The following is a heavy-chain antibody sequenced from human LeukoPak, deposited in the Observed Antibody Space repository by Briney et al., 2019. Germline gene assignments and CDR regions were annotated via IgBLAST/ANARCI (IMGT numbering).Heavy chain of an antibody. CDR1: GFTFSDYY. J-gene: IGHJ6*02. V-gene: IGHV3-11*01. D-gene: IGHD2-2*01. CDR3: ARDLIVEVPAAYYHYYGMDV. Sequence: GGSLRLSCAASGFTFSDYYMSWIRQAPGKGLEWVSYISSSGSTIYYADSVKGRFTISRDNAKNSLYLQMNSLRAEDTAVYYCARDLIVEVPAAYYHYYGMDVWGQGTTVTVSS. CDR2: ISSSGSTI.